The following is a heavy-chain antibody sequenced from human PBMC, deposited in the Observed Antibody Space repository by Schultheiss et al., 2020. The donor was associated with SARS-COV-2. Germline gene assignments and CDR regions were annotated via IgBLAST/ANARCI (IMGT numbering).Heavy chain of an antibody. Sequence: ASVKVSCKASGYTFTSYYMHWVRQAPGQGLEWMGRINPNSGGTNYAQKFQGRVTMTRDTSISTAYMELSRLRSDDTAVYYCARDIRYRLQSTVTTNPIDYWGQGTLVTVSS. CDR2: INPNSGGT. J-gene: IGHJ4*02. CDR1: GYTFTSYY. V-gene: IGHV1-2*06. CDR3: ARDIRYRLQSTVTTNPIDY. D-gene: IGHD4-17*01.